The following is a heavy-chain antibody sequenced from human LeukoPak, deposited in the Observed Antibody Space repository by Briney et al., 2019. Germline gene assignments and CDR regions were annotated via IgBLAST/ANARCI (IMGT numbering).Heavy chain of an antibody. CDR2: TYYRSKWYN. CDR3: ARGRRQYQLLLQNWFDP. V-gene: IGHV6-1*01. D-gene: IGHD2-2*01. CDR1: GDSVSSNSAA. Sequence: SQTLSLTCAISGDSVSSNSAAWNWIRQSPSRGLEWLGRTYYRSKWYNDYAVSVKSRITINPDTSKNQFSLKLSSVTAADTAVYYCARGRRQYQLLLQNWFDPWGQGTLVTVSS. J-gene: IGHJ5*02.